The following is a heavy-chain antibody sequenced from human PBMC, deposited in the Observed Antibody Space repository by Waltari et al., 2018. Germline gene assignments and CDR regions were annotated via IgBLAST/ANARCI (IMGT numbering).Heavy chain of an antibody. CDR3: ARDTLQWEIRDYFDY. J-gene: IGHJ4*02. CDR2: IQYDGSNK. Sequence: QVQLVESGGGVVQPGRSLRLSCAASGSTFSNYGMHWVRQAPGKGPAWVAVIQYDGSNKNYADSVKGRFTVSRDNSKSTLYLQMNSLRAEDTAVYYCARDTLQWEIRDYFDYWGQGTLVTVSS. CDR1: GSTFSNYG. V-gene: IGHV3-33*01. D-gene: IGHD1-26*01.